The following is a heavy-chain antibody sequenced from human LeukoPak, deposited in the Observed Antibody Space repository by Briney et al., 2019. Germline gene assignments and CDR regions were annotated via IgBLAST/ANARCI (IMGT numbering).Heavy chain of an antibody. CDR1: GFTFSSYA. D-gene: IGHD3-22*01. CDR2: ISGSGGST. V-gene: IGHV3-23*01. J-gene: IGHJ4*02. CDR3: AKVADSSEALLAAADYFDY. Sequence: GGSLRLSCAASGFTFSSYAMSWVRQAPGKGLEWVSAISGSGGSTYYADSVKGRFTISRDNSKNTLYLQMNSLRAEDTAVYYCAKVADSSEALLAAADYFDYWGQGTLVTVSS.